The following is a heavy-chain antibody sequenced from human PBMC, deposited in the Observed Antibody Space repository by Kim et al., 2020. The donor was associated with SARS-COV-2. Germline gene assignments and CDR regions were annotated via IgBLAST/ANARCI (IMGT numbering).Heavy chain of an antibody. Sequence: MRGRFTVSRDYSKNPLYLQMNSLTAEDTAVYYCAKQGDIFDLNTYYGMDLWGQGTTVTVSS. V-gene: IGHV3-30*02. CDR3: AKQGDIFDLNTYYGMDL. D-gene: IGHD3-10*01. J-gene: IGHJ6*02.